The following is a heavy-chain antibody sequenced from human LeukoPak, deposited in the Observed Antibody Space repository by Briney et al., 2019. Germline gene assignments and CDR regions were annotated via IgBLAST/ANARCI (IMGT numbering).Heavy chain of an antibody. CDR1: GGSFSGYY. CDR2: IYYSGST. CDR3: ASGKRGCSYGIFDY. Sequence: SETLSLTCAVYGGSFSGYYWGWIRQPPGKGLEWIGSIYYSGSTYYIPSLKSRVTISVDKSKNQFSLKLSSVTAADTAVYYCASGKRGCSYGIFDYWGQGTLVTVSS. D-gene: IGHD5-18*01. V-gene: IGHV4-34*01. J-gene: IGHJ4*02.